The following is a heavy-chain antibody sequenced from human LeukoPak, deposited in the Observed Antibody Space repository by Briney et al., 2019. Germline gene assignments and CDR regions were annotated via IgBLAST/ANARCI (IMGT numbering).Heavy chain of an antibody. Sequence: ASVKVSCKASDYTFTSYGISWVRQAPGQGLEWMGWISAYSGNTNYAQKFQGRVTITADKSTSTAYMELSSLRSEDTAVYYCARDYSTRPLFPYDFWSGSWYYYMDVWGKGTTVTVSS. CDR2: ISAYSGNT. V-gene: IGHV1-18*01. J-gene: IGHJ6*03. CDR3: ARDYSTRPLFPYDFWSGSWYYYMDV. D-gene: IGHD3-3*01. CDR1: DYTFTSYG.